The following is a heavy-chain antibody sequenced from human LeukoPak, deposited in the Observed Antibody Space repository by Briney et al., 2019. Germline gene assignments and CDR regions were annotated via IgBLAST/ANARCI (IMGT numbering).Heavy chain of an antibody. V-gene: IGHV3-66*01. CDR2: IYSGGAT. D-gene: IGHD6-19*01. J-gene: IGHJ4*02. CDR3: ARRGDKSGWFDY. CDR1: GLTVSSNY. Sequence: GGSLRLSCAVSGLTVSSNYMSWVRQAPGKGLEWVSLIYSGGATYYADSVKGRFTISRDNSKNTLYLQMNSLRVEDTAVYYCARRGDKSGWFDYWGQGSLVTVSS.